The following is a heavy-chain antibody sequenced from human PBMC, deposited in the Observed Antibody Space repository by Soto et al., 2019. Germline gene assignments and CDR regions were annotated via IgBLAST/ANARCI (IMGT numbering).Heavy chain of an antibody. V-gene: IGHV3-23*01. Sequence: GGSLRLGCEASGFTVSTYAMRWVRQAPGRGLEWVSSISDVGTSTEYAGSVRGRFTISRDNSKDTVYLHMSSQRVEDTALYYCVKGGSTAASGDDCFDIWGQGTMVTVSS. CDR1: GFTVSTYA. D-gene: IGHD6-13*01. CDR3: VKGGSTAASGDDCFDI. CDR2: ISDVGTST. J-gene: IGHJ3*02.